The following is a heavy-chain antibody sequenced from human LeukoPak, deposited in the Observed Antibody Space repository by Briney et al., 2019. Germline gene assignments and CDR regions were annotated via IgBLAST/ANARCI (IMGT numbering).Heavy chain of an antibody. Sequence: GGSLRLSCAASAFTFSTYSMHWVRQAPGKGLEWVAAISYDGPNKNYADSVKGRFTISRDNSKNTLYLQMNSLRAEDTAVYYCANGYCTNGVCYPYYYYYMDVWGKGTTVTVSS. CDR3: ANGYCTNGVCYPYYYYYMDV. D-gene: IGHD2-8*01. CDR1: AFTFSTYS. CDR2: ISYDGPNK. J-gene: IGHJ6*03. V-gene: IGHV3-30*04.